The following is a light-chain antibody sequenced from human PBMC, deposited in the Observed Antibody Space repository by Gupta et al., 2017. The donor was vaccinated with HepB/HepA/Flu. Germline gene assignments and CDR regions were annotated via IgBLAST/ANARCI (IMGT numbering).Light chain of an antibody. Sequence: QSALTQPPSASGSPGQAVTISCTGPSSDVGGYNYVSWYQLHPGKPPKLMIYEVANRPAGVAGRFSGSKAGNTASLTVSGREAEEEADYYYNADAGSNNFVFGTGTKVTVL. CDR2: EVA. CDR1: SSDVGGYNY. J-gene: IGLJ1*01. V-gene: IGLV2-8*01. CDR3: NADAGSNNFV.